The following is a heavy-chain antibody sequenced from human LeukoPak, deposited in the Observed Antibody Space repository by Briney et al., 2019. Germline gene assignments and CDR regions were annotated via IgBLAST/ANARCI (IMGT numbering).Heavy chain of an antibody. V-gene: IGHV4-59*13. D-gene: IGHD3-22*01. CDR1: GGSISSYD. CDR2: IYYSGST. J-gene: IGHJ4*02. CDR3: ARSQGSSGYAPLGY. Sequence: PSETLSLTCTVSGGSISSYDWSWLRQPPGKGLEWMGYIYYSGSTNYNPSLKRRVTISVDTSKNQCSLKLSSVTAADTAVYYCARSQGSSGYAPLGYWGQGTLVTVSS.